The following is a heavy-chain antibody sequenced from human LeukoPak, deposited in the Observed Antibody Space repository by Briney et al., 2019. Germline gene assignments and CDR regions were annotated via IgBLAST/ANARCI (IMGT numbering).Heavy chain of an antibody. Sequence: PSETLSLTCTVSGGSISGYFWSWIRQPPGKGLEWIGYISYSGSTNYNPSLKSRVTISVDTSKNHFSLRLSSVTAADTAVYYCGRHSGGTFDYWGQGTLVTVSS. CDR2: ISYSGST. J-gene: IGHJ4*02. CDR1: GGSISGYF. V-gene: IGHV4-59*08. CDR3: GRHSGGTFDY. D-gene: IGHD3-16*01.